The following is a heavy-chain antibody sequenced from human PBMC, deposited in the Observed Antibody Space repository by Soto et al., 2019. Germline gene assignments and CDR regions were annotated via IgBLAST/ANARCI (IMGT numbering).Heavy chain of an antibody. Sequence: QVQLKQWGAGLLKPSETLSLTCAVYGGSFSDYYWSWIRQPPGKGLEWIGEINHSGSTNQNPSLEIRVSISVDKSKSQFSLKLSSVTAADTAVYYCARGRWLDNDWGQGTLVTVSS. V-gene: IGHV4-34*01. J-gene: IGHJ4*02. CDR3: ARGRWLDND. CDR2: INHSGST. D-gene: IGHD6-19*01. CDR1: GGSFSDYY.